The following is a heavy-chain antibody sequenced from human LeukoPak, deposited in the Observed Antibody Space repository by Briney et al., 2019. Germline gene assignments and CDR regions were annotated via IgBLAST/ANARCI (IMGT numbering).Heavy chain of an antibody. V-gene: IGHV3-30*18. Sequence: SGGSLRLSCAASGFTFSYYGLHWVRQAPGKGLEWVALISYDGNNKDYADSVKGRFTISRDNSKNTLYLQMNSLRAEDTAVYFCAKGSSSSWFGGDSKWGQGTLVTVSS. J-gene: IGHJ4*02. D-gene: IGHD6-13*01. CDR3: AKGSSSSWFGGDSK. CDR1: GFTFSYYG. CDR2: ISYDGNNK.